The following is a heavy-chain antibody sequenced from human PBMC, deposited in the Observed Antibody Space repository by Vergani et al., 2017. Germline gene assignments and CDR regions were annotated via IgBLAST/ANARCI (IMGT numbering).Heavy chain of an antibody. D-gene: IGHD2-2*01. V-gene: IGHV3-33*08. J-gene: IGHJ4*02. CDR2: IWYDGSNK. CDR1: GFTFSSYG. CDR3: ARDFHPIVVVPGALGY. Sequence: VQLLESGGGLVQPGGSLRLSCAASGFTFSSYGMHWVRQAPGKGLEWVAVIWYDGSNKYYADSVKGRFTISRDNSKNTLYLQMNSLRAEDTAVYYCARDFHPIVVVPGALGYWGQGTLVTVSS.